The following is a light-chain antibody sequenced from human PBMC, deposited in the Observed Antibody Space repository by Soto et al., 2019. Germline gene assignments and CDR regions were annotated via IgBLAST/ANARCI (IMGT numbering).Light chain of an antibody. Sequence: QSVLTQPASVSGSPGQSITISCTGTSSDIGGYNYVSWYQQHPGNPPKLMIYEVSNRPSGVSNRFSGSKSGNTASLTISGLQAEDEADYYCSSHTTSNTQVFGGGTKVTVL. CDR1: SSDIGGYNY. J-gene: IGLJ3*02. CDR2: EVS. CDR3: SSHTTSNTQV. V-gene: IGLV2-14*01.